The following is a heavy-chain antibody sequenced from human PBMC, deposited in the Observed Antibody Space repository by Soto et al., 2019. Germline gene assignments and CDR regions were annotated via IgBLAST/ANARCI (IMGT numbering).Heavy chain of an antibody. J-gene: IGHJ4*02. CDR3: ARDGDVNTGFGKDY. D-gene: IGHD3-16*01. V-gene: IGHV3-33*08. CDR1: GFSFSISP. CDR2: IWHDGGNK. Sequence: SLRLSCAASGFSFSISPMHWVRQAPGKGLEWVAFIWHDGGNKFYAESVKGRFTISRDNSKNTLYLQMTSLSAEDTAMYYCARDGDVNTGFGKDYWGQGTLVTVSS.